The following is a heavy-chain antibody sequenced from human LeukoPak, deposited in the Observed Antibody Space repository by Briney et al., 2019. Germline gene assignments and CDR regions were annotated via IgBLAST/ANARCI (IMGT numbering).Heavy chain of an antibody. CDR1: GGTFSSYA. Sequence: SVKVSCKASGGTFSSYAISWVRQAPGQGLEWMGGIIPIFGTANYAQKFQGRVTITTDESTSTAYMELSSLRSEDTAVYYCARGEATILSWFDPWGQGTLVTVSS. CDR2: IIPIFGTA. D-gene: IGHD1-26*01. V-gene: IGHV1-69*05. CDR3: ARGEATILSWFDP. J-gene: IGHJ5*02.